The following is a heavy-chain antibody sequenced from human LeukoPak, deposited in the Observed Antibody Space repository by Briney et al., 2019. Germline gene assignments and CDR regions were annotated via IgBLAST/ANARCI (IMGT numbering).Heavy chain of an antibody. V-gene: IGHV1-2*02. Sequence: ASVKVSCKASGYTFTGYYLHWVRQAPGQGLEWMGWINPNSGATNYAQKLQGRVTMTTDTSTSTAYMELRSLRSDDTAVYYCAREGVAFDIWGQGTMVTVSS. CDR1: GYTFTGYY. CDR2: INPNSGAT. CDR3: AREGVAFDI. J-gene: IGHJ3*02.